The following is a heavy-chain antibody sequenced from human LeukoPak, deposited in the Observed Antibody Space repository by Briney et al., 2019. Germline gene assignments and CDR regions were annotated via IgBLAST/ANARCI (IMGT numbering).Heavy chain of an antibody. J-gene: IGHJ5*02. CDR2: IKQDGSEK. CDR1: GFTFSSYW. V-gene: IGHV3-7*01. CDR3: ARTGGKYNWFDP. Sequence: PGGSLRLSCTASGFTFSSYWMSSVRQAPGKGLEWVANIKQDGSEKFYVDSVKGRFTISRDNAKNSLYLQMNSLRAGDTAVYYCARTGGKYNWFDPWGQGTLVTVSS. D-gene: IGHD3-16*01.